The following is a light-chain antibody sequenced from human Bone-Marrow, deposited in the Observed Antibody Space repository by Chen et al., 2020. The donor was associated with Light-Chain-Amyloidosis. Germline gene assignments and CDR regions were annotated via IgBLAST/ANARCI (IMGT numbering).Light chain of an antibody. J-gene: IGLJ2*01. Sequence: SYELPQPPSVSVSPGQTARITCSGDDLPTKYAYWYQQNPGQAPVLVIHRDTERPSGISERFSGSSSGTTATLTISGVQAEDEADDHCQSADSSGTYEVIFGGGTKLTVL. CDR3: QSADSSGTYEVI. CDR1: DLPTKY. V-gene: IGLV3-25*03. CDR2: RDT.